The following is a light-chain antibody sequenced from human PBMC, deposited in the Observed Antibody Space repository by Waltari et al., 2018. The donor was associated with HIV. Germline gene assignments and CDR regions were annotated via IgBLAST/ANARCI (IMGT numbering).Light chain of an antibody. Sequence: QSVLTPPPSVSAAPGQRVTISCSESTSTIGTNHRSWYQHFPGTAPKLLIYDNNHRSSGIPDRFSGSKSGTSATLAITGLQTEDEADYYCGTWDTSLSAGLFGGGTKVTVL. CDR1: TSTIGTNH. V-gene: IGLV1-51*01. CDR3: GTWDTSLSAGL. CDR2: DNN. J-gene: IGLJ2*01.